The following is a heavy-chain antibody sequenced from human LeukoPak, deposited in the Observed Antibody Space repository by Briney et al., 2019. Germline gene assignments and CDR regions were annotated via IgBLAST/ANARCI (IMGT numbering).Heavy chain of an antibody. V-gene: IGHV4-4*07. CDR3: ARDRGSGWYKSDYYYMDV. CDR2: IYTSGST. D-gene: IGHD6-19*01. CDR1: GGSISSYY. Sequence: SETLSLTFTVSGGSISSYYWSWIRQPAGKGLEWIGRIYTSGSTNYNPSLKSGVTMSVDTSKNQFSLKLSSVTAADTAVYYCARDRGSGWYKSDYYYMDVWGKGTTVTISS. J-gene: IGHJ6*03.